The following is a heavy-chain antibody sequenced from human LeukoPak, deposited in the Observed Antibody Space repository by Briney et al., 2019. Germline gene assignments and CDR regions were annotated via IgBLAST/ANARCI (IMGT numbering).Heavy chain of an antibody. CDR1: GYTFTSYD. CDR3: ASTSGYSSSWYERDDY. CDR2: MNPNSGNT. V-gene: IGHV1-8*01. J-gene: IGHJ4*02. Sequence: ASVKVSCKASGYTFTSYDINWVRQATGQRLEWMGWMNPNSGNTGYAQKFQGRVTMHRNTSISTAYMELSSLRSEDTAVYYCASTSGYSSSWYERDDYWGQGTLVTVSS. D-gene: IGHD6-13*01.